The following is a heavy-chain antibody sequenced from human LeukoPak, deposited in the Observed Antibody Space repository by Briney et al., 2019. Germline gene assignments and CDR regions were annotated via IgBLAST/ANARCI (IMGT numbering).Heavy chain of an antibody. J-gene: IGHJ4*02. V-gene: IGHV3-48*01. Sequence: QAGGSLRLSCAASGFTFISYAMNWVRQAPGKGLEWVSYISRSSSTIYYADSVKSRFTISRDNAKNSLYLQMNSLRAEDTAVYYSARSSREIGGYAPWELMPPFDNWGQGTLVTVSS. CDR2: ISRSSSTI. CDR1: GFTFISYA. CDR3: ARSSREIGGYAPWELMPPFDN. D-gene: IGHD4-23*01.